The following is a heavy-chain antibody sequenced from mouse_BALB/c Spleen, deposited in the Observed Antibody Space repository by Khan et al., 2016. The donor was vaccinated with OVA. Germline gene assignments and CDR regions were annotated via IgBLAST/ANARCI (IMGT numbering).Heavy chain of an antibody. J-gene: IGHJ4*01. CDR2: IWGDGST. V-gene: IGHV2-3*01. Sequence: VQLQESGPGLVAPSQSLSITCTVSGFSLTSNGVSWVRQPPGKGLEWLGVIWGDGSTNYHTVLKSRLSISKDDSKSHVFLKVNSLHIDDTATYYCAKGKWGNFVAMDYWGQGTSVTVSS. CDR3: AKGKWGNFVAMDY. D-gene: IGHD2-1*01. CDR1: GFSLTSNG.